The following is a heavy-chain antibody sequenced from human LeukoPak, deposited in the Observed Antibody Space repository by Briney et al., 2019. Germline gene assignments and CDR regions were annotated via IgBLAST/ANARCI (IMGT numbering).Heavy chain of an antibody. V-gene: IGHV4-39*01. Sequence: SETLSLTCTVSGDSINRSRNYWGWIRQPPGKGLEGIGSIYYSSNTYYNPSLKSLVTMSVDTSKNQFSLRLRSVTAADTAVYYCARVPLYKMDRSNYYYGLTYFDYWGQGTLVTVSS. CDR3: ARVPLYKMDRSNYYYGLTYFDY. CDR1: GDSINRSRNY. J-gene: IGHJ4*02. CDR2: IYYSSNT. D-gene: IGHD3-22*01.